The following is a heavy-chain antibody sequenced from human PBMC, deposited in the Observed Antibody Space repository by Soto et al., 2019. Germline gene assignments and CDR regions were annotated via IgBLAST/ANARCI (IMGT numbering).Heavy chain of an antibody. D-gene: IGHD1-26*01. Sequence: QVHLVASGGGVVQPGRSLRLSCAASGFSFSTYGMHWVRQAPGKGLEWVAFISNDGSNKYYADSVKGRFTISRDNSKNKLYMQMNSLRAEDTAVYYCATGCGNYWAFDYWCQGTLVTVAS. CDR1: GFSFSTYG. J-gene: IGHJ4*02. CDR3: ATGCGNYWAFDY. CDR2: ISNDGSNK. V-gene: IGHV3-30*03.